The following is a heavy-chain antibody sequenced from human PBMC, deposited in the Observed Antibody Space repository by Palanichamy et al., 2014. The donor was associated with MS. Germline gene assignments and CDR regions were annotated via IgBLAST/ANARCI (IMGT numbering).Heavy chain of an antibody. Sequence: EVQLVESGGALVQPGGSLRLSCAASGFTVGSDYMSWVRQAPGKGLEWVSIIYSSGITYYADSLKDRVIISRDTFNNTLFLQMNSLRAEDTAVYYCVKVLTPGYYFDLWGQGTLVTVSS. CDR2: IYSSGIT. CDR1: GFTVGSDY. CDR3: VKVLTPGYYFDL. V-gene: IGHV3-66*01. D-gene: IGHD1-14*01. J-gene: IGHJ4*02.